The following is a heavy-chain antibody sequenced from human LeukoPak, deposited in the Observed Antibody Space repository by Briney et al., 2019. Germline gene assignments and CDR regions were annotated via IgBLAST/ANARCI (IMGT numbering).Heavy chain of an antibody. V-gene: IGHV1-2*02. CDR1: GYTLTGLY. Sequence: ASLSVSSTASGYTLTGLYMHCVRQAPGQGLEWMGWINPNSGGTNYAQKFQGRVTMTRDTSISTAYMELSRLRSDDTAVYYCAREPFDYWGQGTLVTVSS. CDR3: AREPFDY. J-gene: IGHJ4*02. CDR2: INPNSGGT.